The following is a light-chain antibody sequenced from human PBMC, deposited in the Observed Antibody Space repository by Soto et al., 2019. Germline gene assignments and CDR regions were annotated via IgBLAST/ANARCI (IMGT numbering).Light chain of an antibody. CDR1: QTISKY. CDR2: DSF. CDR3: QQRTNWLYT. V-gene: IGKV3-11*01. J-gene: IGKJ2*01. Sequence: EIVLTQSPATLSLSPGERATLSCRASQTISKYLAWYQQRSGQPPRLLIYDSFNRATGIPARFSGSGSGTDFTLTIDILEPEDFAIYYCQQRTNWLYTFGQGTKLEI.